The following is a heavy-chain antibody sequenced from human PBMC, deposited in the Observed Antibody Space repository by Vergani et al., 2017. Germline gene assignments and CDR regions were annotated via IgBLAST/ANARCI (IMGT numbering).Heavy chain of an antibody. J-gene: IGHJ3*02. CDR1: GFTFSSYA. CDR2: ISYDGSTK. Sequence: QVQLVESGGGVVQPGRSLGLSCAASGFTFSSYAMHWVRQAPGKGLEWVAVISYDGSTKYYAASVKGRFTISRDNSKNTLYLQMNSLRAEDTAVYYCARDLGSTNDAFDSWGQGTMVTVSS. V-gene: IGHV3-30*01. CDR3: ARDLGSTNDAFDS.